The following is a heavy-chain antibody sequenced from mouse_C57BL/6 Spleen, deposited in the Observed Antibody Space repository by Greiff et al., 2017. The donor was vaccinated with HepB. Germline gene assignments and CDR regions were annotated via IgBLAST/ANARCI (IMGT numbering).Heavy chain of an antibody. CDR2: IYYSGTI. CDR1: GISITTGNYR. V-gene: IGHV3-5*01. CDR3: AREDYGSRRGYFDV. J-gene: IGHJ1*03. D-gene: IGHD1-1*01. Sequence: EVKLQESGPGLVKPSQTVFLTCTVTGISITTGNYRWSWIRQFPGNKLEWIGYIYYSGTITYNPSLTSRTTITRDTPKNQFFLEMNSLTAEDTATYYCAREDYGSRRGYFDVWGTGTTVTVSS.